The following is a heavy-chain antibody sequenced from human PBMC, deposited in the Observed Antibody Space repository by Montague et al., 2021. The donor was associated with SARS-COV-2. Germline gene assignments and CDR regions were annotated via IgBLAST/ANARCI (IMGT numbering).Heavy chain of an antibody. J-gene: IGHJ2*01. V-gene: IGHV4-34*01. CDR1: VGPFSGYY. CDR3: ARADYGGNRYWYFDL. Sequence: SETQSLTCAVYVGPFSGYYWSWIRQSPGKGLEWIGEINHTGSTKYNPSLKSRVTISVDTSKNQFSLKLSSVSAADTAVYYCARADYGGNRYWYFDLWGRGTLVTVSS. D-gene: IGHD4-23*01. CDR2: INHTGST.